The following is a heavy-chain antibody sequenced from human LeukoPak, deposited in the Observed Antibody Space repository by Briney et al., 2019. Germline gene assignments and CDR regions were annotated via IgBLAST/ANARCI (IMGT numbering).Heavy chain of an antibody. J-gene: IGHJ4*02. CDR2: SNSDASGT. Sequence: GGSLRLSCEASGFTFSAYWMHWVRQAPGEGLVWVSCSNSDASGTSYADSVKGRFTISRDNAKNTLYLQMNSLRAEDTAVYYCARGGSTLDYWGRGTRVTVSS. CDR1: GFTFSAYW. V-gene: IGHV3-74*01. CDR3: ARGGSTLDY. D-gene: IGHD2-2*01.